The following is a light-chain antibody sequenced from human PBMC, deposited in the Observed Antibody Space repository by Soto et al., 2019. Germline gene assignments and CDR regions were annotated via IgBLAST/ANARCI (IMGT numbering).Light chain of an antibody. V-gene: IGLV7-46*01. CDR1: TGAVTSGHW. CDR2: DTD. J-gene: IGLJ1*01. Sequence: QAVVTQEPSLTVSPGGTVTLTCGSSTGAVTSGHWPHWFQQKPGQAPRTLIYDTDNKHPWTPARFSGSLLGGKAALTLSGAQLEDEGDHYCLVICTGVGEVFGTGTKVTVL. CDR3: LVICTGVGEV.